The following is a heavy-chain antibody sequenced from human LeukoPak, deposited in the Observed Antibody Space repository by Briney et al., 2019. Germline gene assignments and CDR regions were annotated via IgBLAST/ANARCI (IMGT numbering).Heavy chain of an antibody. D-gene: IGHD3-22*01. V-gene: IGHV5-51*01. J-gene: IGHJ3*02. Sequence: GESLKISCKGSGYSFTSYWIGWVRQMPGKGLEWMGIIYPGDSDTRYSPSFQGQVTISADKSISTAYLQWSSLKASDTAMYYCARALLEDYDSSGYNAFDIWGQGTMVTVSS. CDR3: ARALLEDYDSSGYNAFDI. CDR2: IYPGDSDT. CDR1: GYSFTSYW.